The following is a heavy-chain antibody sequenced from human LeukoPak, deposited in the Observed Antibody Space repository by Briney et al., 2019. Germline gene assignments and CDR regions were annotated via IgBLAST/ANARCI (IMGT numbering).Heavy chain of an antibody. V-gene: IGHV3-23*01. D-gene: IGHD1-26*01. CDR1: GFTFSSYA. Sequence: PGGSLRLSCAASGFTFSSYAMSWARQAPGKGLEWVSAISGSGGSTYYADSVKGRFTISRDNSKNTLYLQMNSLRAEDTAEYYCAKGLVEWELSTGIDYWGQGTLVTVSS. CDR2: ISGSGGST. CDR3: AKGLVEWELSTGIDY. J-gene: IGHJ4*02.